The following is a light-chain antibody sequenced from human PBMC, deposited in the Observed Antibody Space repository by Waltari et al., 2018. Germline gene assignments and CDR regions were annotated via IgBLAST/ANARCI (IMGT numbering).Light chain of an antibody. V-gene: IGKV3-20*01. Sequence: VLTQSPDSLPFSPGERATLSCRASQSLTKRYLAWYQQKPGQAPRLLIYGASSRAAGIPDRFSGSGSGTDFTLTISRLEPEDFAVYYCQQYGSSVMYTFGQGTMLEIK. CDR1: QSLTKRY. J-gene: IGKJ2*01. CDR3: QQYGSSVMYT. CDR2: GAS.